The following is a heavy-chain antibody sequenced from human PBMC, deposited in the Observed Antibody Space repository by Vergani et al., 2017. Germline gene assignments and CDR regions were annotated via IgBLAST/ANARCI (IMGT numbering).Heavy chain of an antibody. CDR3: ARHSTVEWLVKLGWIDP. D-gene: IGHD6-19*01. CDR1: GASIRSSNYY. Sequence: QLQLQESGPGLVKPSATLSLTCSVSGASIRSSNYYWGWIRQPPGKGLEWIASIYYSGSTYSNPSLKSRVTIPVDTSNNRFSLTLSSVTAADTAVYFCARHSTVEWLVKLGWIDPWGQGSLVTVSS. J-gene: IGHJ5*02. CDR2: IYYSGST. V-gene: IGHV4-39*01.